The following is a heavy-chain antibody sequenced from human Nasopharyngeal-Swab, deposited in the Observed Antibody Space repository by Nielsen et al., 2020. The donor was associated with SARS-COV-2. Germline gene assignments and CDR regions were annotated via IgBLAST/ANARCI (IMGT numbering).Heavy chain of an antibody. J-gene: IGHJ6*02. V-gene: IGHV3-9*01. Sequence: GGSLRLSCAASGFTFDDYAMHWVRQAPGKGLEWVSGISWNSGSTGYADSVKGRFTISRDNAKNSLYLQMNSLRAEDTALYYCAKDSGTWFGELLSGCMDVWGQGTTVTVSS. D-gene: IGHD3-10*01. CDR3: AKDSGTWFGELLSGCMDV. CDR1: GFTFDDYA. CDR2: ISWNSGST.